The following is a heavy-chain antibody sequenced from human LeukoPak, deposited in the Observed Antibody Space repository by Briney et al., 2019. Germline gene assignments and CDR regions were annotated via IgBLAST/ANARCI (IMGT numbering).Heavy chain of an antibody. CDR1: GFTFSSYA. Sequence: GRSLRLSCAASGFTFSSYAMHWVRQAPGKGLEWVAVISYDESNKYYADSVKGRFTISRDNSKNTLYLQMNSLRAEDTAVYYCARDRYDSSGYLYYFDYWGQGTLVTVSS. V-gene: IGHV3-30-3*01. D-gene: IGHD3-22*01. J-gene: IGHJ4*02. CDR2: ISYDESNK. CDR3: ARDRYDSSGYLYYFDY.